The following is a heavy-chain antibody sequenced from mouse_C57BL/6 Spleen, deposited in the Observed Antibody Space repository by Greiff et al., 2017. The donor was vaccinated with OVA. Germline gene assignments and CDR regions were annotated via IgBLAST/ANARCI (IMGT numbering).Heavy chain of an antibody. CDR1: GFTFSSYA. D-gene: IGHD1-1*01. CDR3: AREGGSSYGYFDV. Sequence: EVHLVESGGGLVKPGGSLKLSCAASGFTFSSYAMSWVRQTPEKRLEWVATISDGGSYTYYPDNVKGRFTISRDNAKNNLYLQMSHLKSEDTAMYYCAREGGSSYGYFDVWGTGTTVTVSS. J-gene: IGHJ1*03. CDR2: ISDGGSYT. V-gene: IGHV5-4*01.